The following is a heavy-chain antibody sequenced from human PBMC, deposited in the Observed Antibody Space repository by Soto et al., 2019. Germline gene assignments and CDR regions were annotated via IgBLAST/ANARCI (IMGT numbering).Heavy chain of an antibody. CDR2: IIPILGIA. V-gene: IGHV1-69*02. CDR1: GGTFSSYT. D-gene: IGHD1-1*01. Sequence: QVQLVQSGAEVKKPGSSVKVYCKASGGTFSSYTISWVRQAPGQGLEWMGRIIPILGIANYAQKFQGRVTITADKSTSTAYMELSSLRSEDTAVYYCARVSTGTTFDYWGQGTLVTVSS. CDR3: ARVSTGTTFDY. J-gene: IGHJ4*02.